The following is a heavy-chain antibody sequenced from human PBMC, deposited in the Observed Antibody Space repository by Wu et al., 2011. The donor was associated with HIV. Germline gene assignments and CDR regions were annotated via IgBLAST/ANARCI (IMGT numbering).Heavy chain of an antibody. CDR1: GGTFSSYS. V-gene: IGHV1-69*11. CDR3: AIWSGSQGPYYYYYMDV. J-gene: IGHJ6*03. D-gene: IGHD3-3*01. CDR2: IIPFLDTT. Sequence: QVQLVQSGAEVKKPGSSMKVSCKVSGGTFSSYSFSWVRQAPGQGLEWMGRIIPFLDTTNYAPKFQGRVTITADESTSTAYMELSSLGSEDTAVYYCAIWSGSQGPYYYYYMDVWGKGDHGHRLL.